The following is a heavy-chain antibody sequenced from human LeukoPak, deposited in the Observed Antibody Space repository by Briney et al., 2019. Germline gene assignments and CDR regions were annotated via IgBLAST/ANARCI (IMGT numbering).Heavy chain of an antibody. CDR2: ISGSGGST. Sequence: GGSLRLSCAASGFTFSSYAMSWVRQAPGKGLEWVSAISGSGGSTYYAHSVKGRFTISRDNSGDTLYLQMNSLRAEDTAVYYCAKGYYDYVWGSYYFDYWGQGTRVTVSS. J-gene: IGHJ4*02. CDR1: GFTFSSYA. V-gene: IGHV3-23*01. D-gene: IGHD3-16*01. CDR3: AKGYYDYVWGSYYFDY.